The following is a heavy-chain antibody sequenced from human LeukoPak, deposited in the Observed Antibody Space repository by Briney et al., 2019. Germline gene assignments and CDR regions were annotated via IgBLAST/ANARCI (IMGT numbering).Heavy chain of an antibody. CDR1: GFIFSTYS. CDR2: IRSSGSTV. D-gene: IGHD6-19*01. V-gene: IGHV3-48*01. Sequence: GGSLRLSCVASGFIFSTYSMNWVRQALGKGLEWISHIRSSGSTVYYGDSVKGRFTISRDNSKNTLYLQMNSLRAEDTAVYYCAKVFQWLVPDYWGQGTLVTVSS. J-gene: IGHJ4*02. CDR3: AKVFQWLVPDY.